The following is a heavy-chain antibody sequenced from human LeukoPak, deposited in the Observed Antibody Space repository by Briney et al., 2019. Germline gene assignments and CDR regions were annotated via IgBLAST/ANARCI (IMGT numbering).Heavy chain of an antibody. J-gene: IGHJ4*02. CDR3: ARVRYSDSSVLTRKRSYYFDY. Sequence: SETLSLTCTVSGGSISSYDWSWIRQPAGKGLESIGHICTSGSTNYNPSLKSRVTMSVDTSKNQFSLKLSSVTAADTAVYYCARVRYSDSSVLTRKRSYYFDYWGQGTLVSVSS. D-gene: IGHD3-22*01. CDR2: ICTSGST. CDR1: GGSISSYD. V-gene: IGHV4-4*07.